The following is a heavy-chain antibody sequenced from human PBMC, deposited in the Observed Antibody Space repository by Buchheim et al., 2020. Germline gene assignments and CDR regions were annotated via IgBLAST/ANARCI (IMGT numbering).Heavy chain of an antibody. CDR3: ARMSLGYDSSGFDAFDI. J-gene: IGHJ3*02. Sequence: QVTLKESGPALVKPTQTLTVTCTFSGFSLSTIGMRVNWIRQPPGKALEWLARIDWDGDKFYSTSLKTRLTISKDTSKNQVVPTMTNMDPVDTATYYCARMSLGYDSSGFDAFDIWGQGT. CDR1: GFSLSTIGMR. V-gene: IGHV2-70*04. D-gene: IGHD3-22*01. CDR2: IDWDGDK.